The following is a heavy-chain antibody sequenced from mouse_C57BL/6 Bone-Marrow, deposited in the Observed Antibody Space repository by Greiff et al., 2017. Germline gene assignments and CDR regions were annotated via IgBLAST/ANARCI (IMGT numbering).Heavy chain of an antibody. D-gene: IGHD1-1*01. CDR2: INPNNGGT. Sequence: VQLKQSGPELVKPGASVKISCKASGYTFTDYYMNWVKQSHGKSLEWIGDINPNNGGTSYNQKFKGKATLTVDKSSSTAYMELRSLTSEDSAVYYCARKGLNYSWFAYWGQGTLVTVSA. V-gene: IGHV1-26*01. CDR1: GYTFTDYY. J-gene: IGHJ3*01. CDR3: ARKGLNYSWFAY.